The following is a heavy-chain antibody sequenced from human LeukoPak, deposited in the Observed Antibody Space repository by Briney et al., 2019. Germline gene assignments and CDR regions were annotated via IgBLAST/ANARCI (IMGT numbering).Heavy chain of an antibody. J-gene: IGHJ6*03. V-gene: IGHV3-49*04. Sequence: PGRSLRLSCTASGFTFGDYAMSWVRQAPGKGLEWVGFIRSKAYGGTTEYAASVKGRFTISRDDSKSIAYLQMNSLKTEDTAVYYCTRTIFGVVIQYYYMDVWGKGTTVTVSS. CDR3: TRTIFGVVIQYYYMDV. CDR2: IRSKAYGGTT. D-gene: IGHD3-3*01. CDR1: GFTFGDYA.